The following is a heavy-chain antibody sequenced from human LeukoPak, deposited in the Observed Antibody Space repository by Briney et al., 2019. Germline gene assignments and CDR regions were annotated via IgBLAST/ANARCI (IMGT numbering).Heavy chain of an antibody. D-gene: IGHD6-19*01. J-gene: IGHJ4*02. V-gene: IGHV4-4*02. CDR1: GGSISSCNW. CDR3: ARSSGWYVDY. Sequence: SETLSLTCAVSGGSISSCNWWSWVRQPPGKGLEWIGEIHHSGSTNYNPSLKSRVTLSVDKSKNQFSLKLSSVTAADTAVYYCARSSGWYVDYWGQGTLVTVSS. CDR2: IHHSGST.